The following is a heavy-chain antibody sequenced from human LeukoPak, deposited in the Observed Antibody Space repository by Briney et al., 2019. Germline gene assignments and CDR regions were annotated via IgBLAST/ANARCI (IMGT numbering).Heavy chain of an antibody. CDR2: IYYSGST. CDR1: GGSISSSSYY. J-gene: IGHJ4*02. Sequence: SETLSLTCTVSGGSISSSSYYWGWIRQPPGKGLEWIGSIYYSGSTYYNPSLKSRVTISVDTSKNQFSLKLSSVTAADTAVYYCARGLSIARLDWGQGTLVTVSS. CDR3: ARGLSIARLD. V-gene: IGHV4-39*01. D-gene: IGHD6-6*01.